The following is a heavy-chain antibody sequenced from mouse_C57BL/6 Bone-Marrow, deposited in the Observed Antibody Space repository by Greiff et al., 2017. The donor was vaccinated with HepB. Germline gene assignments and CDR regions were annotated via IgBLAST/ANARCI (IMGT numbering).Heavy chain of an antibody. CDR1: GFSLSTFGMG. CDR2: IWWDDDK. CDR3: ARKGYGSSLYAMDY. D-gene: IGHD1-1*01. J-gene: IGHJ4*01. V-gene: IGHV8-8*01. Sequence: QVTLKESGPGILQPSQTLSLTCSFSGFSLSTFGMGVGWIRQPSGKGLEWLTHIWWDDDKYYNPALKSRLTISKDTSKNQVFLKIANVDTADTATYYCARKGYGSSLYAMDYWGQGTSVTVSS.